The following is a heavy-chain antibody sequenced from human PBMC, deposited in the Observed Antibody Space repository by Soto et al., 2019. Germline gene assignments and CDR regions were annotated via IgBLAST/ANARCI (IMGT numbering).Heavy chain of an antibody. CDR3: ARHAFVWDYGGNSDFYY. J-gene: IGHJ4*02. D-gene: IGHD4-17*01. CDR2: IYYSGST. V-gene: IGHV4-59*08. Sequence: PSETLSLTCTVSGGSISSYYWSWIRQPPGKGLEWIGYIYYSGSTNYNPSLKSRVTISVDTSKNQFSLKLSSVTAADTAVYYCARHAFVWDYGGNSDFYYWGQGTLVPVSS. CDR1: GGSISSYY.